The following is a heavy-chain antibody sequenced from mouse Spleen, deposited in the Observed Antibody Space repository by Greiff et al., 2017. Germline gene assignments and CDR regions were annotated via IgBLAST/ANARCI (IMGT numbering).Heavy chain of an antibody. V-gene: IGHV1-7*01. CDR2: INPSSGYT. Sequence: VQLQQSGTVLARPGASVKMSCKTSGYTFTSYWMHWVKQRPGQGLEWIGYINPSSGYTKYNQKFKDKATLTADKSSSTAYMQLSSLTYEDSAVXYCARDGYWYIAVWGAGTTVTVSP. CDR3: ARDGYWYIAV. CDR1: GYTFTSYW. J-gene: IGHJ1*01.